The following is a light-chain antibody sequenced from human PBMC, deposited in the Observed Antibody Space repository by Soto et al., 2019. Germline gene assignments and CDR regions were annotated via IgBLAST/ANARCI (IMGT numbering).Light chain of an antibody. CDR3: MQALQTTCT. CDR1: QSLLHSNGYNY. J-gene: IGKJ1*01. CDR2: LGS. V-gene: IGKV2-28*01. Sequence: DIVMTQSPLSLPVTPGEPASISCRSSQSLLHSNGYNYLDWYLQKPGQSPQLLIYLGSNRASGVPDRFSGSGSGTDCTLKISRVEAEDVGVYYCMQALQTTCTFGQGTKVEIK.